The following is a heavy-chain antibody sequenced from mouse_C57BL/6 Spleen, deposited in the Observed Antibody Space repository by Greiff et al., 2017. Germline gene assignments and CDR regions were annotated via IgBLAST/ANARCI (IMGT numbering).Heavy chain of an antibody. Sequence: EVLVVESGGGLVQPGGSLKLSCAASGFTFSDYYMYWVRQTPEKRLEWVAYISNGGGSTYYPDTVKGRFTISRDNAKNTLYLQMSRLKSEDTAMYYCARDSNSGAMDYWGQGTSVTVSS. V-gene: IGHV5-12*01. CDR1: GFTFSDYY. J-gene: IGHJ4*01. D-gene: IGHD2-5*01. CDR3: ARDSNSGAMDY. CDR2: ISNGGGST.